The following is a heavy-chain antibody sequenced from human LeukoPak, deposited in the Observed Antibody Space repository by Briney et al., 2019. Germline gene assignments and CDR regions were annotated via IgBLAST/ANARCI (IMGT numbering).Heavy chain of an antibody. V-gene: IGHV3-13*01. CDR2: IGVAANT. D-gene: IGHD1-26*01. CDR1: GFTFSSYD. CDR3: ARQNTPHGNFDY. J-gene: IGHJ4*02. Sequence: GGSLRLSCAASGFTFSSYDMHWVRQATGKGLEWVSAIGVAANTFYSGSVKGRFTISREDAKNSLYLLMSSLRAEDTAVYYCARQNTPHGNFDYWGQGTLVTVSS.